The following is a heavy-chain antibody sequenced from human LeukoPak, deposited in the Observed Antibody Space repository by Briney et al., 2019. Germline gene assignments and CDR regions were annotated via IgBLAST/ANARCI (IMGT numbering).Heavy chain of an antibody. CDR3: AAAKQWLVPDY. CDR2: IYSGGST. V-gene: IGHV3-53*01. J-gene: IGHJ4*02. D-gene: IGHD6-19*01. CDR1: GFTVSSNY. Sequence: GGSLRLSCAASGFTVSSNYMTWVRQAPGKGLEWVSVIYSGGSTYYADSVKGRFTISRDNSKNTLYLQMNSLRAEDTAVYYCAAAKQWLVPDYWGQGTPVTVSS.